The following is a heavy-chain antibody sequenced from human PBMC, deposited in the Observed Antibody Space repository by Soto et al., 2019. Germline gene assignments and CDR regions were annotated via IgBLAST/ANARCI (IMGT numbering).Heavy chain of an antibody. CDR3: ARRGYSYGLDV. J-gene: IGHJ3*01. CDR1: GYNFATYC. CDR2: IYPGDSDT. V-gene: IGHV5-51*01. D-gene: IGHD5-18*01. Sequence: PLEYLKISFKGSGYNFATYCIPWVLQLPGKGPEWMGIIYPGDSDTSYSPSFQGQVTISVDKSISTAYLQWNSLKDSDTAVYYCARRGYSYGLDVWGQGNKVTVSS.